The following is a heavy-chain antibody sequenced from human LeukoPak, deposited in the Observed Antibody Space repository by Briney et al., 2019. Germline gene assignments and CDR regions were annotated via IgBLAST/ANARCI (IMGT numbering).Heavy chain of an antibody. CDR3: ANAYYYGSGSYSHFDY. CDR1: GFTFGSYA. Sequence: GGSLRLSCAASGFTFGSYAMSWVRQAPGKGLQWVSAISGSGGSTYYADSVKGRFTISRDNSKNTLYLQMNSLRAEDTAVYYCANAYYYGSGSYSHFDYWGQGTLVTVSS. CDR2: ISGSGGST. V-gene: IGHV3-23*01. J-gene: IGHJ4*02. D-gene: IGHD3-10*01.